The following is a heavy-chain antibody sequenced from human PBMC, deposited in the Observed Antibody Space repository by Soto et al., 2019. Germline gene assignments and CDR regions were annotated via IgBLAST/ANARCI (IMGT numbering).Heavy chain of an antibody. CDR2: ISYRGST. J-gene: IGHJ5*02. CDR3: AREAPTLYCSGGSCYSGWFDP. D-gene: IGHD2-15*01. CDR1: GGTISSYY. V-gene: IGHV4-59*01. Sequence: PSETLSLTCTVSGGTISSYYWSWIRQPPGTGLEWIGYISYRGSTNYNPSLKSRVTISVDTSKNQFSLQQSSVTAADTAVYYCAREAPTLYCSGGSCYSGWFDPWGQGTLVTVS.